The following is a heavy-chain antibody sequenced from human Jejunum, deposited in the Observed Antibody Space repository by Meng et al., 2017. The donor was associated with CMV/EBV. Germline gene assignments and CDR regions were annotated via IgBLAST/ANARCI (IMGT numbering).Heavy chain of an antibody. D-gene: IGHD3-10*01. CDR2: IPSAGGEP. CDR1: GLSFRSSW. Sequence: GLSFRSSWMHWVRQSPGKGLLWVSCIPSAGGEPRYADSVKGRFRISRDNGKNTVFLHMDSLRDDDTGVYYCASAPSGLGFTEATNWGQGTLVTVSS. V-gene: IGHV3-74*01. J-gene: IGHJ1*01. CDR3: ASAPSGLGFTEATN.